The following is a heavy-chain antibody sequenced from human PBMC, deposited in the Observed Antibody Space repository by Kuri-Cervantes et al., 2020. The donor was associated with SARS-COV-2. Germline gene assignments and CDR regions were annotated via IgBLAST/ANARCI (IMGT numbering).Heavy chain of an antibody. CDR2: ISYDGSNK. CDR3: ARDHRDGYNWSSFFGGMDV. D-gene: IGHD5-24*01. J-gene: IGHJ6*02. V-gene: IGHV3-30-3*01. CDR1: GFTFSSYA. Sequence: SLRLTCAASGFTFSSYAMHWVRQAPGKGLEWVAVISYDGSNKYYADSVKGRFTISRDNSKNTLYLQMNSLRAEDTAVYYCARDHRDGYNWSSFFGGMDVWGQGTTVTVSS.